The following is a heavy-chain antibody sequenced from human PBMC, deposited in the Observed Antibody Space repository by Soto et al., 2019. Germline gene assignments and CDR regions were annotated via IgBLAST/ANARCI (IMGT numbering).Heavy chain of an antibody. CDR1: GYTFFTYD. CDR2: ISTYSGDT. D-gene: IGHD5-12*01. V-gene: IGHV1-18*01. J-gene: IGHJ5*02. Sequence: QVHLVQSGVEVKTPGASVKVSCQASGYTFFTYDISWVRQAPGQGLEWMGWISTYSGDTKYAQKFQGRVTITTDTSTTTTYRELRSLRSDDTAVYYCARHHGPTTSENWFAPWGQGTLVTVSS. CDR3: ARHHGPTTSENWFAP.